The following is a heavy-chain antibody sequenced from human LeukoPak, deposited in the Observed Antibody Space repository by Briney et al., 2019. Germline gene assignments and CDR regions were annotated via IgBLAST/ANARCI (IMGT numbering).Heavy chain of an antibody. V-gene: IGHV3-30*04. D-gene: IGHD3-3*01. Sequence: GGSLRLSCAASGFTFSSYAMHWVRQAPGKGLEWVAVISYDGSNKYYADSVKGRFTISRDNSKNTLYLQMNSLRAEDTAVYYCASLQSEYYDFWSGSDYWGQGTMVTVSS. J-gene: IGHJ3*01. CDR2: ISYDGSNK. CDR1: GFTFSSYA. CDR3: ASLQSEYYDFWSGSDY.